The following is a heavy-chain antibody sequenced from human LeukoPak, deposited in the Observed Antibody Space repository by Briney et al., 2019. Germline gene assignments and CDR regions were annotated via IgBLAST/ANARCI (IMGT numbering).Heavy chain of an antibody. CDR2: ISYDGSDK. Sequence: PGRSLRLSCAASGFIFRKYAMHWVRQAPGKGLEWVAVISYDGSDKFYADSVKGRFTISRDNSKNTLSLQMNSLRTEDTAVYYCASGLLWFGELLSRWAHWGQGTLVTVSS. CDR3: ASGLLWFGELLSRWAH. D-gene: IGHD3-10*01. V-gene: IGHV3-30-3*01. J-gene: IGHJ4*02. CDR1: GFIFRKYA.